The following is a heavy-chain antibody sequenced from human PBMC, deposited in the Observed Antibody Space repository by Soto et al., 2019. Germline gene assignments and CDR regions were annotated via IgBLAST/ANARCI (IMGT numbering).Heavy chain of an antibody. J-gene: IGHJ5*02. CDR3: ARLTVVTAMGNWFDP. CDR2: IYYSGST. CDR1: GGSISSYY. V-gene: IGHV4-59*04. Sequence: PSETLSLTCTVSGGSISSYYWSWIRQPPGKGLEWIGYIYYSGSTYYNPSLKSRVTISVDTSKNQFSLKLSSVTAADTAVYYCARLTVVTAMGNWFDPWGQGTLVTVSS. D-gene: IGHD2-21*02.